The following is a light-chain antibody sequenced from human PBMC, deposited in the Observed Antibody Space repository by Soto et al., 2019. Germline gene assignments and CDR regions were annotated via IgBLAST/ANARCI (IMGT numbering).Light chain of an antibody. J-gene: IGKJ5*01. V-gene: IGKV3-11*01. CDR2: DAS. CDR3: QQRSNWPIT. Sequence: EIVLTQSPGTLSLSPGERATLSYSASQIVISYLAWYQQKPGQAPRLLIYDASNRATGIPDRFSGSGSGTDFTLTISSLEPEDFAVYYCQQRSNWPITFGQGTRLEIK. CDR1: QIVISY.